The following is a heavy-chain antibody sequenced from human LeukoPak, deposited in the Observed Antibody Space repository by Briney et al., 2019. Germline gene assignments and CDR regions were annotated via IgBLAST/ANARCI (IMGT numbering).Heavy chain of an antibody. V-gene: IGHV3-74*01. J-gene: IGHJ4*02. Sequence: GGSLRVSCAASGFTFSSYWMHWVRQAPGEGLVWVSRINTDGSTTNYADSMKGRFTISRDNAENTLYLQLNSLRAEDTAVYYCAKAGSYRFDDWGQGTLITVSS. CDR3: AKAGSYRFDD. CDR2: INTDGSTT. CDR1: GFTFSSYW. D-gene: IGHD1-26*01.